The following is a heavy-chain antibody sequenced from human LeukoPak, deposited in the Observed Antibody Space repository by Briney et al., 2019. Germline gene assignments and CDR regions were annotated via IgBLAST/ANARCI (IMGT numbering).Heavy chain of an antibody. CDR3: ARRDEWELSYYFDY. Sequence: SETLSLTCSVSNGSISSSRYYWGWIRQPPGKGLEWIGEINHSGSTNYNPSLKSRVTISVDTSKNQFSLKLSSVTAADTAVYYCARRDEWELSYYFDYWGQGTLVTVSS. J-gene: IGHJ4*02. CDR1: NGSISSSRYY. D-gene: IGHD1-26*01. V-gene: IGHV4-39*07. CDR2: INHSGST.